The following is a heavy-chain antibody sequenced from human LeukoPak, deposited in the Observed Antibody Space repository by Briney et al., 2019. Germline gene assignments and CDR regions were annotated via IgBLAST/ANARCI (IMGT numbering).Heavy chain of an antibody. Sequence: GGSLRLSCAASGFIFRSYWMSWVRQAPGKGLEWVANIKEDGSEKYYVDSVRGRFTISRDNAKNSLYLQMNSLRAEDTAVYYRAKSGSGWTGFFDYWGQGTLVTVSS. CDR2: IKEDGSEK. V-gene: IGHV3-7*05. D-gene: IGHD6-19*01. CDR1: GFIFRSYW. CDR3: AKSGSGWTGFFDY. J-gene: IGHJ4*02.